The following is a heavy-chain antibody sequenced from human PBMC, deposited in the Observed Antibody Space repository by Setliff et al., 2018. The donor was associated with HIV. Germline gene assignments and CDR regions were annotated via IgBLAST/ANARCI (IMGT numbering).Heavy chain of an antibody. CDR3: ARLSVAIHDTFDV. J-gene: IGHJ3*01. CDR1: GGSFSSGSYY. Sequence: PSETLSLTCTVSGGSFSSGSYYWSWIRQSAGRGLEWIGRIYTSGSTNYNPSLKSRVTTSVDTSKNHFSLRLRSVTAADTAVYYCARLSVAIHDTFDVWGHGTMVTVSS. CDR2: IYTSGST. V-gene: IGHV4-61*02. D-gene: IGHD5-12*01.